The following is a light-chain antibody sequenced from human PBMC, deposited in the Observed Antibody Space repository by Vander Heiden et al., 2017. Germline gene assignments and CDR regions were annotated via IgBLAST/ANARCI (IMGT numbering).Light chain of an antibody. V-gene: IGLV1-47*01. CDR3: ASWDESLSGVV. J-gene: IGLJ2*01. CDR1: RSNIATNY. Sequence: QSVLTQPPSASGTPGQRVSISCSGSRSNIATNYVYWYQQLPGTAPKLLIYMRSQRPSGVPDRFSGSKSGTSASLAISGLRSEDEADYYCASWDESLSGVVFGGGTKL. CDR2: MRS.